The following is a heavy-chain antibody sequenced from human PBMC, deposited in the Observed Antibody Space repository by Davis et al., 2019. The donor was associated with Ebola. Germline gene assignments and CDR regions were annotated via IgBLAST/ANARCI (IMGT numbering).Heavy chain of an antibody. Sequence: PGGSLRLSCAASGLTFSDYYMSWIRQAPGKGLEWVSYISSSGSTIYYADSVKGRFTISRDNAKNSLYLQMNSLRTEDTAVYYCTRGSVRFLEWLSQNAFDIWGQGTMVTVSS. CDR2: ISSSGSTI. V-gene: IGHV3-11*04. D-gene: IGHD3-3*01. J-gene: IGHJ3*02. CDR3: TRGSVRFLEWLSQNAFDI. CDR1: GLTFSDYY.